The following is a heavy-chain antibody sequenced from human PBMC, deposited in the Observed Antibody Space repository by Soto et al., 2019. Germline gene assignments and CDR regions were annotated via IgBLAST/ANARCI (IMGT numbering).Heavy chain of an antibody. CDR3: ARVGFLGSSSSRNWFDP. V-gene: IGHV1-18*04. Sequence: QVQLVQSGAEVKKPGASVKVSCKASGYTFTSYGISWVRQAPGQGREWMGWISAYNGNTNYAQKLQGRVTMTTDTSTSTAYMELRSLRSDDTAVYYCARVGFLGSSSSRNWFDPWGQGTLVTVSS. D-gene: IGHD6-6*01. CDR2: ISAYNGNT. CDR1: GYTFTSYG. J-gene: IGHJ5*02.